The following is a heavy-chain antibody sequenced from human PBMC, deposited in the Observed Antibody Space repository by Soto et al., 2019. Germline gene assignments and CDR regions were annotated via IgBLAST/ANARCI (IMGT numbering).Heavy chain of an antibody. CDR2: IYWDDDK. V-gene: IGHV2-5*02. Sequence: ESGPTLVNPTQTLTLTCTFSGFSLSTSGVGVGWIRQPPGKALEWLALIYWDDDKRYSPSLKSRLTITKDTSKTQVVLTMTNMDPVDTATYYCAHRRPLSLYCISTSCYMSDYYYYGMDVWGQGTTVTVSS. CDR3: AHRRPLSLYCISTSCYMSDYYYYGMDV. D-gene: IGHD2-2*02. CDR1: GFSLSTSGVG. J-gene: IGHJ6*02.